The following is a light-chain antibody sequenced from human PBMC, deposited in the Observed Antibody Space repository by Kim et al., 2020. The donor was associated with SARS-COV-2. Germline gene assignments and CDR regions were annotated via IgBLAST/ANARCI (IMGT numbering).Light chain of an antibody. CDR2: EVS. Sequence: QPVLTQPPSASGSPGQSVTISCTGTSSDVGGYYYVSWYQQHPGKAPKLLIYEVSERPSGVPDRFSGSKSGNTASLTVSGLQAEDEADYYCSSYAGRNNFVFGTGTKVTVL. CDR1: SSDVGGYYY. J-gene: IGLJ1*01. CDR3: SSYAGRNNFV. V-gene: IGLV2-8*01.